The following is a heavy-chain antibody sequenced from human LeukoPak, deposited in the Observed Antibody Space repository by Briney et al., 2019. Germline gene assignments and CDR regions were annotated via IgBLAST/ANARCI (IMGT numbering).Heavy chain of an antibody. CDR3: SRVKASGRVYDY. CDR1: GGSISSGGYY. J-gene: IGHJ4*02. CDR2: IYYSGST. V-gene: IGHV4-31*03. Sequence: SETLSLTCTVSGGSISSGGYYWSWIRQHPGKGLEWIGYIYYSGSTYYNPSLKSRVTISVDTSKNQFSLKLSSVTAADTAVYYCSRVKASGRVYDYWGQGTLVTVSS. D-gene: IGHD3-10*01.